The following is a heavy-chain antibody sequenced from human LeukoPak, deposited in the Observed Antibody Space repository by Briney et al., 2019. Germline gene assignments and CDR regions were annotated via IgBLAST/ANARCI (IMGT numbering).Heavy chain of an antibody. Sequence: ASVKDSCKASGYTFTSYGISWVRQAPGQGLEWMGWISAYNGNTNYVQKLQGRVTMTTDTSTSTAYMELRSLRADDTAVYYCARDSMVTNVNDAFDIWGQGTMVTVSS. CDR3: ARDSMVTNVNDAFDI. CDR1: GYTFTSYG. V-gene: IGHV1-18*01. J-gene: IGHJ3*02. D-gene: IGHD3-10*01. CDR2: ISAYNGNT.